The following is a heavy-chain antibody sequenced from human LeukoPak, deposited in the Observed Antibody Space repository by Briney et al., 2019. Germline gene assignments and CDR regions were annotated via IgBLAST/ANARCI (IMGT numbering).Heavy chain of an antibody. J-gene: IGHJ5*02. CDR2: IYYSGST. Sequence: SETLSLTCTVSGGSISSGDYYWSWICQPPGKGLEWIGYIYYSGSTYYNPSLKSRVTISVDTSKNQFSLKLSSVTAADTAVYYCARDREDYYGSGSLTHWFDPWGQGTLVTVSS. V-gene: IGHV4-30-4*01. CDR1: GGSISSGDYY. CDR3: ARDREDYYGSGSLTHWFDP. D-gene: IGHD3-10*01.